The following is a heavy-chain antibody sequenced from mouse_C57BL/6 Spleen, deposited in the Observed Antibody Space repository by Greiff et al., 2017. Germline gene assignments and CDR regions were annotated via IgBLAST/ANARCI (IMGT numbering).Heavy chain of an antibody. D-gene: IGHD1-1*01. CDR3: ARWRGDYYGSSYYAMDY. CDR1: GYTFTSYW. Sequence: QVQLQQPGAELVKPGASVKLSCKASGYTFTSYWMHWVKQRPGRGLEWIGRIDPNSGGTTYNEKFKSKATLTVDKPSSTAYMQLSSLTSEDSAVYYCARWRGDYYGSSYYAMDYWGQGTSVTVSS. CDR2: IDPNSGGT. J-gene: IGHJ4*01. V-gene: IGHV1-72*01.